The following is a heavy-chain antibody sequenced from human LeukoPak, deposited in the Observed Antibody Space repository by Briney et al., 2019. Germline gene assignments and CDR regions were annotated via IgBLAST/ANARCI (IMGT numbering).Heavy chain of an antibody. J-gene: IGHJ4*02. Sequence: GGSLRLSCAASGITFRSYGMHWVRQAPGKGLEWVAFIWYDGSNKYYADSVKGRFTISRDNSRNTLFLQMNSLRAEDTAVYYCATDRATQYFDHWGQGTLVSVSS. CDR1: GITFRSYG. D-gene: IGHD2-15*01. V-gene: IGHV3-30*02. CDR3: ATDRATQYFDH. CDR2: IWYDGSNK.